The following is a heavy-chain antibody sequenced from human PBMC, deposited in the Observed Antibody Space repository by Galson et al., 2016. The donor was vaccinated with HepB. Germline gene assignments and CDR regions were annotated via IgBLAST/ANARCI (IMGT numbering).Heavy chain of an antibody. CDR2: IIPILGTA. D-gene: IGHD3-22*01. V-gene: IGHV1-69*13. CDR3: ARQQHYYDSSGYRD. CDR1: GDTFSSYY. Sequence: SVKVSCKASGDTFSSYYIGWVRQAPGQGLEWMGGIIPILGTANYAQKFQGRVTISADESTTTAYMELSSLKSEDTAVYFCARQQHYYDSSGYRDWGQGTLVTVSS. J-gene: IGHJ4*02.